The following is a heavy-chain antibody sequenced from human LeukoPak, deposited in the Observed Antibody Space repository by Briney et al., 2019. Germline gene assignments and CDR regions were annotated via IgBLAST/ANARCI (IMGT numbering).Heavy chain of an antibody. J-gene: IGHJ4*02. CDR2: IYDSGYT. D-gene: IGHD3-10*01. CDR3: AKHYMGSYDNRGLDY. V-gene: IGHV4-39*01. Sequence: SETLSLTCTVSGGSISSSSYYWCWIRQPPGKGLEWIGSIYDSGYTYYNASVESRVTISVDTSKNQFSLKLSSVSAADTAVYYCAKHYMGSYDNRGLDYWGQGTLVTVSS. CDR1: GGSISSSSYY.